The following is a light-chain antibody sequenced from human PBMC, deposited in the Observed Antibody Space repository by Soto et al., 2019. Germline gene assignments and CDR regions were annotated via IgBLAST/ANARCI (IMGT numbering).Light chain of an antibody. CDR1: QSVYSN. Sequence: EIVMTQSPVTLSVSPGEGVTLSCRASQSVYSNLAWYQQKPGQAPRLLLYDASARATDIPARFSGSGSGTDFTLTVSRLQSEDFAVYYCQQYNNWPLTFGGGTKVEIK. J-gene: IGKJ4*01. CDR2: DAS. CDR3: QQYNNWPLT. V-gene: IGKV3-15*01.